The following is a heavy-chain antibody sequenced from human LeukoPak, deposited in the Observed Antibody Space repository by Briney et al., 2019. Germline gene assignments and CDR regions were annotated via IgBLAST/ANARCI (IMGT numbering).Heavy chain of an antibody. CDR1: GGTFSSYA. Sequence: SVKVSCKASGGTFSSYAISWVRQAPGQGLEWMGGIIPIFGTANYAQKFQGRVTITADESTSTAYMELSRLRSDDTAVYYCARNIAVTGKGDWFDPWGQGTLVTVSS. CDR2: IIPIFGTA. V-gene: IGHV1-69*13. D-gene: IGHD6-19*01. J-gene: IGHJ5*02. CDR3: ARNIAVTGKGDWFDP.